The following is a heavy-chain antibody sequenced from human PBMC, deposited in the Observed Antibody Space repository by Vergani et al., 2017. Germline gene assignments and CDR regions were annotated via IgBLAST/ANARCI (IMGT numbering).Heavy chain of an antibody. D-gene: IGHD1-1*01. CDR1: GYTFTSYA. CDR3: ATYTQLEPRFDY. V-gene: IGHV1-69*01. CDR2: IIPIFGTA. Sequence: QVQLVQSGSELKKPGASVKVSCKASGYTFTSYAMNWVRQAPGQGLEWMGGIIPIFGTANYAQKFQGRVTITADESTSTAYMELSSLRSEDTAVYYCATYTQLEPRFDYWGQGTLVTVSS. J-gene: IGHJ4*02.